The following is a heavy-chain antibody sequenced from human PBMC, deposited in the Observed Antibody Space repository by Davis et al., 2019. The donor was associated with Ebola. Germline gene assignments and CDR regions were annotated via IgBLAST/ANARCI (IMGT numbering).Heavy chain of an antibody. CDR2: ISYDGSNK. J-gene: IGHJ4*02. V-gene: IGHV3-30*18. CDR3: AKTDCSGGSCYSVDY. Sequence: GESLKISCAASGSTFSSYGMHWVRQAPGKGLEWVAVISYDGSNKYYADSVKGRFTISRDNSKNTLYLQMNSLRAEDTAVYYCAKTDCSGGSCYSVDYWGQGTLVTVSS. D-gene: IGHD2-15*01. CDR1: GSTFSSYG.